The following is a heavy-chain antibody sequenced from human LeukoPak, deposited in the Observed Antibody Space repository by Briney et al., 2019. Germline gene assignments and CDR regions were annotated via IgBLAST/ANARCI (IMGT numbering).Heavy chain of an antibody. CDR1: GFTFSSYW. Sequence: PGGSLRLSCAASGFTFSSYWMSWGRQAPGKGLEWVANIKQDGSEKYYVDSVKGRFTISRDNAKNSLYLQMNSLRAEDTAVYYCARDRLIFGADAFDIWGQGTMVTVSS. CDR2: IKQDGSEK. D-gene: IGHD3-3*01. V-gene: IGHV3-7*01. CDR3: ARDRLIFGADAFDI. J-gene: IGHJ3*02.